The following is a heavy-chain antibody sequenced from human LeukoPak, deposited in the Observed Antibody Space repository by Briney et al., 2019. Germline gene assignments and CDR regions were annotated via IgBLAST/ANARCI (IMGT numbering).Heavy chain of an antibody. CDR3: AREAVPAAIRAFDS. V-gene: IGHV1-2*02. Sequence: GASVKVSCKASGYTFTRYYMHWVRQAPGQGREWMGLINPNSGGTNYAQKFQGRVTMTRDTSISTAYMELSRLRSDDTAVYYCAREAVPAAIRAFDSWGQGTMVTVSS. CDR1: GYTFTRYY. CDR2: INPNSGGT. J-gene: IGHJ3*02. D-gene: IGHD2-2*01.